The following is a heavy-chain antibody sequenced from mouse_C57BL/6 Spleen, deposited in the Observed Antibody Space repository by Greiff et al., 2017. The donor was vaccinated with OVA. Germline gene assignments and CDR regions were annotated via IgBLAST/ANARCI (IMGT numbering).Heavy chain of an antibody. J-gene: IGHJ4*01. CDR2: IDPSDSYT. V-gene: IGHV1-50*01. CDR1: GYTFTSYW. D-gene: IGHD3-2*02. CDR3: ARGAQAGSMDY. Sequence: VQLQQSGAELVKPGASVKLSCKASGYTFTSYWMQWVKQRPGQGLEWIGEIDPSDSYTKYNQKFKGKATLNVDTSSSAAYMQLSSLTSEVSEFSYCARGAQAGSMDYWGQGTSVTVSS.